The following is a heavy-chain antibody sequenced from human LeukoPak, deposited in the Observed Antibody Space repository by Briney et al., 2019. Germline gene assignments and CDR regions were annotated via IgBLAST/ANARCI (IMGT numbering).Heavy chain of an antibody. CDR2: IDARSGIT. Sequence: GGSLRLSCAASGFTFRLYALNWVRQAPGKGPEWVSYIDARSGITYYADSVQGRFTISRDNAKESVFLQMNSLRADDTAVYYCARTYDFGRGPPGDAFDNWGPGTLVTVSS. J-gene: IGHJ3*02. V-gene: IGHV3-48*01. CDR3: ARTYDFGRGPPGDAFDN. D-gene: IGHD3-3*01. CDR1: GFTFRLYA.